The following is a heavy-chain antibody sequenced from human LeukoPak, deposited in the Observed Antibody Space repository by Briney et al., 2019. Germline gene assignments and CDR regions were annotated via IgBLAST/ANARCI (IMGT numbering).Heavy chain of an antibody. CDR1: GFTFSSYG. J-gene: IGHJ4*02. D-gene: IGHD4-17*01. V-gene: IGHV3-30*18. Sequence: PGRSLRLSCAASGFTFSSYGMHWVRQAPGKGLEWVAVISYDGSNKYYADSVKGRFTISRDNSKNTLYLQMNSLRAEDTAVYYCAKVARLRTTVTTLFDYWGQGTLVTVSS. CDR2: ISYDGSNK. CDR3: AKVARLRTTVTTLFDY.